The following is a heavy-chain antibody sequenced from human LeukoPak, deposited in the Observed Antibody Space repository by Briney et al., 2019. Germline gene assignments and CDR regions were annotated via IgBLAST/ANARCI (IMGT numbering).Heavy chain of an antibody. J-gene: IGHJ4*02. CDR1: GFTFSSYG. D-gene: IGHD3-3*01. CDR2: IWYDGSNK. CDR3: ARDEGYDFWSGYYQDY. Sequence: GGSLRLSCAASGFTFSSYGMHWVRQAPGKGLEWVAVIWYDGSNKYYADSVKGRFTISRDNSKNTLYLQMSSLRAEDTAVYYCARDEGYDFWSGYYQDYWGQGTLVTVSS. V-gene: IGHV3-33*01.